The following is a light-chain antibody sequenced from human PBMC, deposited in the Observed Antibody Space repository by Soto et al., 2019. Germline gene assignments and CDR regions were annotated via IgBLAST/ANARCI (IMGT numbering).Light chain of an antibody. J-gene: IGKJ4*01. Sequence: EILLTQSPATLSLSPGERATLSFRASQSVNSYLAWYQHKPGQSPRLLIYDASIRATGIPARFSGSGSGTDFTLTISSLEPEDFAVYYCQQRSNWITFGGGTKVEIK. CDR3: QQRSNWIT. CDR2: DAS. CDR1: QSVNSY. V-gene: IGKV3-11*01.